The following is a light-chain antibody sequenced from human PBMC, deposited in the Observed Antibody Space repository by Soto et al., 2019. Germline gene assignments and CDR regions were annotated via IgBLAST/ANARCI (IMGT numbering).Light chain of an antibody. Sequence: EIVMTQSPAILSVSPGERATLSCRASQSISISLAWYQQKLGQAPRLLIYGASTRATDIPARFSGSGSETEFTLTISSLLSEDSATYYCQQHYSYTGTFGQGTRLEI. J-gene: IGKJ1*01. V-gene: IGKV3-15*01. CDR3: QQHYSYTGT. CDR1: QSISIS. CDR2: GAS.